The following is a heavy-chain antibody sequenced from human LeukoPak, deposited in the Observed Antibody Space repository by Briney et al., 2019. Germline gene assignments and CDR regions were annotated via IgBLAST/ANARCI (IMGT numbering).Heavy chain of an antibody. J-gene: IGHJ4*02. D-gene: IGHD2-21*02. CDR2: IYYSGST. Sequence: PSETLSLTCTVSGGSISSSSYSWGWIRQPPGKGLEWIGRIYYSGSTYYSPSLKSRVTISVDTSKNQFSLKLSSVTAADTAVYYCARANRIFCDTTDCYLFDYWGQGTQVTVSS. CDR1: GGSISSSSYS. CDR3: ARANRIFCDTTDCYLFDY. V-gene: IGHV4-39*01.